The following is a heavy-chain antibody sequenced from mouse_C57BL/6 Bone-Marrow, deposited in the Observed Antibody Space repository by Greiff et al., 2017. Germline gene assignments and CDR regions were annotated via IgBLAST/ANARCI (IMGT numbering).Heavy chain of an antibody. V-gene: IGHV1-85*01. CDR3: ASLRSGDY. CDR1: GYTFTSYD. CDR2: IYPRDGST. Sequence: QVQLKESGPELVKPGASVKLSCKASGYTFTSYDINWVKHRPGQGLEWIGWIYPRDGSTKYNEKFKGKATLTVDTSSSTAYMELHSLTSEDSAVYFCASLRSGDYWGQGTSGTVSS. J-gene: IGHJ4*01.